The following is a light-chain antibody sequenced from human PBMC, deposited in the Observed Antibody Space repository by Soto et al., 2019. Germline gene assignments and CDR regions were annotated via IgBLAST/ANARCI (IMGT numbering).Light chain of an antibody. V-gene: IGLV2-14*01. J-gene: IGLJ1*01. CDR3: NSYTSRYTFV. Sequence: SALTQPASVSGSPGQSITISCPGTSSDVGGYNYVSWYQQHPGKAPKLMIYEVNKRPSEVSNRFSGSKSGNTASLTISGLQPEDEADYYCNSYTSRYTFVLGTGTKVTVL. CDR1: SSDVGGYNY. CDR2: EVN.